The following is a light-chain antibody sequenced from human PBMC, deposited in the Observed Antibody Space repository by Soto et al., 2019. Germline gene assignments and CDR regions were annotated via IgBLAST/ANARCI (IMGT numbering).Light chain of an antibody. CDR2: DAS. Sequence: DIQMTQSPSTLSASVGDRVTITCRASQSISSWLAWYQQKPGKAPKLLIYDASSLESGVPSRFSGSGSGTEFTLTISILQPDDFATYYCQQYNSYSPVTFVPGTKVDIK. CDR1: QSISSW. CDR3: QQYNSYSPVT. V-gene: IGKV1-5*01. J-gene: IGKJ3*01.